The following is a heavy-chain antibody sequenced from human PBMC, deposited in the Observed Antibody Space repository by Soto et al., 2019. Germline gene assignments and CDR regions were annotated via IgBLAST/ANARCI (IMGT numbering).Heavy chain of an antibody. Sequence: PSETLSLPCAVYGGSLSGYYWSWIRQPPGKWLEWIGAINHSGSTNYNPSLKRRVTIAVDTSKNQFSLKLSSVTAADTAVYYCARVGITGPSSCDALEIWGQGTMVTVSS. V-gene: IGHV4-34*01. J-gene: IGHJ3*02. CDR1: GGSLSGYY. CDR2: INHSGST. CDR3: ARVGITGPSSCDALEI. D-gene: IGHD2-8*02.